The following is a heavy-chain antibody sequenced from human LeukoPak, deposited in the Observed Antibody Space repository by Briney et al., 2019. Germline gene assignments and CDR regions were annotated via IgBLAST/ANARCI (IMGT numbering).Heavy chain of an antibody. D-gene: IGHD3-10*01. Sequence: PGGSLRLSCAASGFTFSRCSMNWVRQAPGKGLEWVSYISNRISTIYYADSLKGRFTISRDNANNSLYLQMNSLRDEDTAVYYCARDLDYYGSVNDYWGQGTLVTVSS. J-gene: IGHJ4*02. CDR2: ISNRISTI. V-gene: IGHV3-48*02. CDR1: GFTFSRCS. CDR3: ARDLDYYGSVNDY.